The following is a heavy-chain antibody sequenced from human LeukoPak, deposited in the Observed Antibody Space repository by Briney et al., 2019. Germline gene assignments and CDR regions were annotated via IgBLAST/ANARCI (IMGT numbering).Heavy chain of an antibody. CDR1: GYTFTGYY. V-gene: IGHV1-2*02. CDR2: INPNSGGT. J-gene: IGHJ3*02. D-gene: IGHD1-1*01. Sequence: ASVKVSCKASGYTFTGYYMHWVRQAPGQGLEWMGWINPNSGGTNYAQKLQGRVTMTRDTSISTAYMELSRLRSDDTAVYYCATGNAVDAFDIWSQGTMVTVSS. CDR3: ATGNAVDAFDI.